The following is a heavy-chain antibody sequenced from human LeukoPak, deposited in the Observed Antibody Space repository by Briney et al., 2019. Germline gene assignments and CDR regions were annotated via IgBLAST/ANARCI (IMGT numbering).Heavy chain of an antibody. J-gene: IGHJ4*02. D-gene: IGHD2-15*01. V-gene: IGHV4-39*01. CDR3: ARRMTPTRSLDY. CDR2: IYYSGST. Sequence: SETLSLTCTVSGGSISSSSYFWGWIRQAPGKGLEWIGSIYYSGSTYYNPSLKSRVTISVDTSNNQFSLKLSSVTAADTAVYYCARRMTPTRSLDYWGQGTLVTVSS. CDR1: GGSISSSSYF.